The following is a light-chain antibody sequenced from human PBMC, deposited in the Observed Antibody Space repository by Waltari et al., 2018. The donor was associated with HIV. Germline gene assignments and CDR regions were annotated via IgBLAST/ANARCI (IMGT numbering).Light chain of an antibody. J-gene: IGKJ2*01. CDR2: GAS. Sequence: GTLSLSPGERATLSCRASQSVTSSYLGWYQQKVGQPPRLLIYGASSRASGIPDRFSGSGSGTNFTLTISRLEPEDFAVYYCQQYGSSPGTFGQGTKLEIK. CDR3: QQYGSSPGT. CDR1: QSVTSSY. V-gene: IGKV3-20*01.